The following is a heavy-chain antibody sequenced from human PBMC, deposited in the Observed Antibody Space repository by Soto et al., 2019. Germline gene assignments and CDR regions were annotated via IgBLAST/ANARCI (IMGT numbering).Heavy chain of an antibody. J-gene: IGHJ3*02. Sequence: GASVKVSFKASGYTFTGYYMHWVRQAPGQGLEWMGWINPNSGGTNYAQKFQGRVTMTRDTSISTAYMELSRLRSDDTAVYYCARSGMQLTGGAFDIWGQGTMVTVSS. CDR3: ARSGMQLTGGAFDI. CDR2: INPNSGGT. D-gene: IGHD6-6*01. CDR1: GYTFTGYY. V-gene: IGHV1-2*02.